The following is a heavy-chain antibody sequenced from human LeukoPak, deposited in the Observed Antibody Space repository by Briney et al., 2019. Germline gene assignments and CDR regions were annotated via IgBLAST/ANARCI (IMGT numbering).Heavy chain of an antibody. J-gene: IGHJ4*02. D-gene: IGHD5-18*01. V-gene: IGHV4-30-4*01. Sequence: SETLSLTCTVSGGSISSGDYYWSWIRQPPGKGLEWIGYIYYSGSTYYNPSLKSRVTISVDTSKNQFSLKLSSVIAADTAVYYCARLRHNGYSYGYVDYWGQGTLVTVSS. CDR2: IYYSGST. CDR1: GGSISSGDYY. CDR3: ARLRHNGYSYGYVDY.